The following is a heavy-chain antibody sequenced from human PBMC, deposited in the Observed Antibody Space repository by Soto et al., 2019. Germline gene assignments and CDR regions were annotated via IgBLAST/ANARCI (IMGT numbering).Heavy chain of an antibody. J-gene: IGHJ6*02. CDR3: ARDRQSEIVAMLASNGMDV. D-gene: IGHD5-12*01. CDR2: IYDSETT. Sequence: QVQLQESGPGLVKPSQTLSLTCTVSGGSINSDDSYWSWLRQPPGRGLEWIGYIYDSETTYYNPSLKSRVTISVATSKNQFSLKLKSVPAADTAVYYCARDRQSEIVAMLASNGMDVWGQGTTVIVSS. CDR1: GGSINSDDSY. V-gene: IGHV4-30-4*01.